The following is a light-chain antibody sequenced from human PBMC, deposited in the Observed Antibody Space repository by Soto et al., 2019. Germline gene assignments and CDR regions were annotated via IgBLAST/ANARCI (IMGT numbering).Light chain of an antibody. J-gene: IGKJ2*01. CDR2: STS. Sequence: DIQMTQSRPSLAASVGDRVTISCRASQDINKYLNWYQLKEGQAPKLLIYSTSEFQPGVPSRFSGSTSGAQFSLTITGLQPDDSATYFCQQSFKTPFTFGQGT. CDR3: QQSFKTPFT. V-gene: IGKV1-39*01. CDR1: QDINKY.